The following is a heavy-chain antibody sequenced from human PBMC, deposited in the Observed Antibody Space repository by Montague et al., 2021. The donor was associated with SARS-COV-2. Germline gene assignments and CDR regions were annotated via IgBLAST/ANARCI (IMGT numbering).Heavy chain of an antibody. Sequence: SETLSLTCTVSSGSISNDIYYWGWIRQPPGKGPEWIGGSRYGGTSYYNPSLKSRVTISIDTSKNPCSLKMTAVTAADTAVYFCARQDIQLRFDLWGRGTLVTVSS. CDR3: ARQDIQLRFDL. J-gene: IGHJ2*01. D-gene: IGHD1-1*01. V-gene: IGHV4-39*01. CDR1: SGSISNDIYY. CDR2: SRYGGTS.